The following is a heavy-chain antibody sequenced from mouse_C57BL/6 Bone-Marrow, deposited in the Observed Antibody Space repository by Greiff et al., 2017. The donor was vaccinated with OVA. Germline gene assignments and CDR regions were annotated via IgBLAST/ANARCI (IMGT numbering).Heavy chain of an antibody. D-gene: IGHD1-1*01. CDR2: IYPGNSDT. CDR1: GYTFTSYW. J-gene: IGHJ2*01. Sequence: EVKVVESGTVLARPGASVKMSCKTSGYTFTSYWMHWVKQRPGQGLEWIGAIYPGNSDTSYNQKFKGKAKLTAVTSASTAYMELSSLTNEDSAVYYCTLYYGSSYDYWGQGTTLTVSS. V-gene: IGHV1-5*01. CDR3: TLYYGSSYDY.